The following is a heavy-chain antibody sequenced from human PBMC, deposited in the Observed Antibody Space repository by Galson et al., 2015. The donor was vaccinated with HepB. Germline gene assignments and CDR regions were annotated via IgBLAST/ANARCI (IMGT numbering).Heavy chain of an antibody. Sequence: SVKVFCKASGGTFSSYAISWVRQAPGQGLEWMGGIIPIFGTANYAQKFQGRVTITADESTSTAYMELSSLRSEDTAVYYCARDHTYYDFWSGYYWFDPWGQGTLVTVSS. V-gene: IGHV1-69*13. CDR1: GGTFSSYA. D-gene: IGHD3-3*01. J-gene: IGHJ5*02. CDR3: ARDHTYYDFWSGYYWFDP. CDR2: IIPIFGTA.